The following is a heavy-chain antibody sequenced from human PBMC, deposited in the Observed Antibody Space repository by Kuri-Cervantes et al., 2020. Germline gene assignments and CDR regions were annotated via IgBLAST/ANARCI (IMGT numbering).Heavy chain of an antibody. CDR3: AKGIFDEYGDYGAPDY. J-gene: IGHJ4*02. D-gene: IGHD4-17*01. CDR1: GYTFTSYG. Sequence: ASVKVSCKASGYTFTSYGISWVRQAPGQGLEWMGWISAYNGNTNYAQKLQGRVTMTTDTSTSTAYMELRSLRSDDTAVYYCAKGIFDEYGDYGAPDYWGQGTLVTVSS. V-gene: IGHV1-18*01. CDR2: ISAYNGNT.